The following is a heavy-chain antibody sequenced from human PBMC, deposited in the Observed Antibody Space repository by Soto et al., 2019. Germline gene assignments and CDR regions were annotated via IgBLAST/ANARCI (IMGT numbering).Heavy chain of an antibody. CDR2: ISAYNGNT. Sequence: QIQLVQSGAEVKKPGASVKVSCKASGYTFSSYHITWVRQAPGQGLEWMGWISAYNGNTNYAQNLQGRVTMSTDPSTSTAYRELRSLRSDDTAVYYCARDLPPVEYWGQGTLVTVSS. V-gene: IGHV1-18*01. CDR3: ARDLPPVEY. CDR1: GYTFSSYH. J-gene: IGHJ4*02.